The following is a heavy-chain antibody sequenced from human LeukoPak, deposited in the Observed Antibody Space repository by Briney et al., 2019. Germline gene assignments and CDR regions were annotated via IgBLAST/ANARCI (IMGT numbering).Heavy chain of an antibody. CDR3: ARASIVVVPAAMPGVDY. V-gene: IGHV3-48*04. D-gene: IGHD2-2*01. Sequence: PGGSLRLPCAASGFTFSSYSMNWVRQAPGKGLEWVSYISSSSSTIYYADSVKGRFTISRDNAKNSLYLQMNSLRAEDTAVYYCARASIVVVPAAMPGVDYWGQGTLVTVSS. J-gene: IGHJ4*02. CDR1: GFTFSSYS. CDR2: ISSSSSTI.